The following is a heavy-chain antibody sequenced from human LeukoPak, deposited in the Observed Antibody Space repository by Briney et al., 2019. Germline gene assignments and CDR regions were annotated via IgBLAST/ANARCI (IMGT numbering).Heavy chain of an antibody. Sequence: GGSLRLSCAASGFTLSSYSMNWVRQAPGKGLEWVSSISSSSSYIYYADSVKGRFTISRDNAKNSLYLQMNSLRAEDTAVYYCARDASLVVVTANDYWGQGTLVTVSS. CDR2: ISSSSSYI. CDR1: GFTLSSYS. J-gene: IGHJ4*02. V-gene: IGHV3-21*01. D-gene: IGHD2-21*02. CDR3: ARDASLVVVTANDY.